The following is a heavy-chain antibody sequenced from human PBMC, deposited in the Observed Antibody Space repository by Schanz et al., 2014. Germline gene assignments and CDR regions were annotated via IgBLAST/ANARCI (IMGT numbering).Heavy chain of an antibody. CDR2: IRSKAYGGTT. CDR1: GFTFGDHS. J-gene: IGHJ4*01. CDR3: RQQPMAVSAYYYDY. V-gene: IGHV3-49*04. D-gene: IGHD3-3*01. Sequence: VPLVESGGGLVQPWRSLRLSCTASGFTFGDHSMSWVRQAPGKGLEWVGLIRSKAYGGTTEYAASVKGRFTISRDDANSIMYLQMNGMKIEDTAVYCCRQQPMAVSAYYYDYWGQGILVAVSS.